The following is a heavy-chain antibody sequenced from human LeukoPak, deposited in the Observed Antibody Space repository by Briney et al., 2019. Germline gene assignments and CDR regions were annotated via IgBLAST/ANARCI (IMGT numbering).Heavy chain of an antibody. CDR1: GGSFSGYY. CDR3: ASSLRRYCSSTSCYWNY. D-gene: IGHD2-2*01. Sequence: SETLSLTCAVYGGSFSGYYWSWIRQPPGKGLEWIGEINHSGSTNYNPSLKSRVTISVDTSKNQFSLKLSSVTAADTAVYYCASSLRRYCSSTSCYWNYWGQGTLVTVSS. CDR2: INHSGST. J-gene: IGHJ4*02. V-gene: IGHV4-34*01.